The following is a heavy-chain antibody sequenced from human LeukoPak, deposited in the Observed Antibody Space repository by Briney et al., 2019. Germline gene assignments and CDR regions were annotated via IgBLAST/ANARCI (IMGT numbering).Heavy chain of an antibody. D-gene: IGHD1-26*01. CDR3: ARDLAEGANTFYYYGMDV. J-gene: IGHJ6*02. CDR1: GFTFSDYY. CDR2: IGSSGDTI. V-gene: IGHV3-11*01. Sequence: PGGSLRLSCAASGFTFSDYYMSWIRQAPGKGLEGVSYIGSSGDTIYYADSVKGRFTVSRDNAKNSLYLQMNSLRAEDTAVYYCARDLAEGANTFYYYGMDVWGQGTTVTVSS.